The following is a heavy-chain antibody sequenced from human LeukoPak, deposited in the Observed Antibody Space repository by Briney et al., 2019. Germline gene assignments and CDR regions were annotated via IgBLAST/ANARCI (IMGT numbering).Heavy chain of an antibody. CDR2: ISSSGSTI. J-gene: IGHJ4*02. CDR3: ARSGILTGRYFDY. D-gene: IGHD3-9*01. CDR1: GFTFSSYE. V-gene: IGHV3-48*03. Sequence: GGSLRLSCAASGFTFSSYEMNWVRQAPGKGLEWVSYISSSGSTIYYADSVKGRLTISRDNAKNSLYLQMNSLRAEDTAVYYCARSGILTGRYFDYWGQGTLVTVSS.